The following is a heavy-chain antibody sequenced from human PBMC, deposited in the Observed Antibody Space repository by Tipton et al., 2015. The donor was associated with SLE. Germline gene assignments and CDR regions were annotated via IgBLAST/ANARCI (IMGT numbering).Heavy chain of an antibody. V-gene: IGHV3-30*04. CDR1: GFIFGSHA. D-gene: IGHD2-21*01. CDR3: ARDPHELWNGRNWFDP. CDR2: LRYDGSFE. J-gene: IGHJ5*02. Sequence: SLRLSCAASGFIFGSHAMYWVRQAPGKGLEWVALLRYDGSFETNGDVVKGRFTISRDDSMKTVFLQMNNLRVEDTAVYYCARDPHELWNGRNWFDPWGQGTVVIVSS.